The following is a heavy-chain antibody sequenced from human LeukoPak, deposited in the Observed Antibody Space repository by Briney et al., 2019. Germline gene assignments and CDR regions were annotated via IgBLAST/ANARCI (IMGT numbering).Heavy chain of an antibody. CDR1: GFTFDDYA. J-gene: IGHJ4*02. V-gene: IGHV3-9*01. CDR3: AKGGVEMATISDFDY. CDR2: ISWNSGSI. Sequence: QPGRSLRLSCAASGFTFDDYAMHWVRQAPGKGLEWVSGISWNSGSIGYADSVKGRFTISRDNAKNSLYLQMNSLRAEDTALYYCAKGGVEMATISDFDYWGQGTLVTVSS. D-gene: IGHD5-24*01.